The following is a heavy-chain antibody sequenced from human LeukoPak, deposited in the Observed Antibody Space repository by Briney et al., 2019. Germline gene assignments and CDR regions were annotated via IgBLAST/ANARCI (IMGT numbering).Heavy chain of an antibody. Sequence: ASVKVSCKASGYTFTGYYMHWVRQAPGQGLEWMGWINPNSGGTNYAQKFRGRVTMTRDTSISTAYMELSRLRSDDTAVYYCARDPNAHYYYYYMDVWGKGTTVTISS. CDR3: ARDPNAHYYYYYMDV. J-gene: IGHJ6*03. D-gene: IGHD2-2*01. CDR1: GYTFTGYY. CDR2: INPNSGGT. V-gene: IGHV1-2*02.